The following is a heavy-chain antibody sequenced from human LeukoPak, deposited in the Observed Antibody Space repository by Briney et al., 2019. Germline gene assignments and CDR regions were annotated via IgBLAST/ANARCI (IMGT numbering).Heavy chain of an antibody. CDR1: GFTFSNYA. V-gene: IGHV3-23*01. Sequence: PGGSLRLSCAASGFTFSNYAMGWVRQPPGKGLEWVSTISGIGGSTYYADSVKGRFTISRDNSRNTLYLQMNSLRAGDTALYYCAKDASLPGTWNWFDPWGQGTLVTVPS. CDR2: ISGIGGST. CDR3: AKDASLPGTWNWFDP. J-gene: IGHJ5*02. D-gene: IGHD6-13*01.